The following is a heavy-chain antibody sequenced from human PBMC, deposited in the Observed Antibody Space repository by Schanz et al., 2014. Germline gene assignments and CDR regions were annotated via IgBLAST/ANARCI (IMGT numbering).Heavy chain of an antibody. Sequence: QVQLVQSGAEVKKPGASVRVSCKASGYTFTTYAMSWVRQAPGQRLEWMGWINTGSGDTKYSQNFQGRVTITRDTSASTAYMELSSLRSDDTAVYYCARSAGRDFWSGYYTRFDYWGQGTLVTVSS. D-gene: IGHD3-3*01. CDR3: ARSAGRDFWSGYYTRFDY. J-gene: IGHJ4*02. CDR1: GYTFTTYA. CDR2: INTGSGDT. V-gene: IGHV1-3*04.